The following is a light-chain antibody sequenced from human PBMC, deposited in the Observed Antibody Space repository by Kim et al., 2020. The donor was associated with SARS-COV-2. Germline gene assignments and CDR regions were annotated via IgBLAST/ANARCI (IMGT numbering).Light chain of an antibody. CDR3: QQTYTSWT. Sequence: ASEGDRVTITCRASQRIASYLHWYQQKPGKAPNLLIYGASSLQSGVPSRFSGSGSGTDFTLTISSLHPEDFATYYCQQTYTSWTFGPGTKVDIK. J-gene: IGKJ1*01. CDR1: QRIASY. CDR2: GAS. V-gene: IGKV1-39*01.